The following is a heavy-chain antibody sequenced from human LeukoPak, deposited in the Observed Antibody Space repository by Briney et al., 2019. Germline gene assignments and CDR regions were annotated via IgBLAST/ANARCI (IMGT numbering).Heavy chain of an antibody. CDR2: IYYSGST. Sequence: SETLSLTCTVPGGSISSSSYYWGWIRQPPGKGLEWIGSIYYSGSTYYNPSLKSRVTISVDTSKNQFSLKLSSVTAADTTVYYCARETIVVVITGPFDYWGQGTLVTVSS. CDR3: ARETIVVVITGPFDY. V-gene: IGHV4-39*07. D-gene: IGHD3-22*01. J-gene: IGHJ4*02. CDR1: GGSISSSSYY.